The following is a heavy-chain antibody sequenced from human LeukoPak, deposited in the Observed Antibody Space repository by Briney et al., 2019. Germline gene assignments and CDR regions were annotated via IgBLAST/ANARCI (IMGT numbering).Heavy chain of an antibody. V-gene: IGHV4-4*02. Sequence: PSGTLSLTCAVSGGSISSNNWWGWVRQPPGKGLEWIGEIYHNGSPNYNPSLKSRVTISVDKSRNHFSLNLSSVTAADTAVYYCARVNINNWHSCDYWGQGTLVTVSS. CDR2: IYHNGSP. D-gene: IGHD1-1*01. CDR3: ARVNINNWHSCDY. J-gene: IGHJ4*02. CDR1: GGSISSNNW.